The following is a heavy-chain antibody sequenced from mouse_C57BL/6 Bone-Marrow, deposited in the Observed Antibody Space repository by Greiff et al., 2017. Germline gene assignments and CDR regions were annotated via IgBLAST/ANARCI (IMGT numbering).Heavy chain of an antibody. Sequence: EVKLQESGGGLVKPGGSLKLSCAASEFTFSDYGMHWVRQAPEKGLEWVAYISSGSSTIYYADTVKGRFTISRDNAKNPLFLPMTSLRSEDTAMYYCALPPGYWGQGTTLTVSS. V-gene: IGHV5-17*01. CDR2: ISSGSSTI. CDR3: ALPPGY. J-gene: IGHJ2*01. CDR1: EFTFSDYG.